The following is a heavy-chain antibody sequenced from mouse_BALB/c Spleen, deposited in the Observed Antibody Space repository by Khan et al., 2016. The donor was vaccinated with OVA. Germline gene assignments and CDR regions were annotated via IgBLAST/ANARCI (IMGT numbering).Heavy chain of an antibody. CDR3: ARAGDSPWFAY. Sequence: VQLQQSGAELVRPGALVKLSCKASGFNIKDYYIHWVKQRPEQGLEWIGWIDPENGNTIYDPKFQGKANITADTSSNTAYLHFSSLTSEDTAVYYCARAGDSPWFAYWGQGTLGTVSA. CDR2: IDPENGNT. D-gene: IGHD2-13*01. V-gene: IGHV14-1*02. CDR1: GFNIKDYY. J-gene: IGHJ3*01.